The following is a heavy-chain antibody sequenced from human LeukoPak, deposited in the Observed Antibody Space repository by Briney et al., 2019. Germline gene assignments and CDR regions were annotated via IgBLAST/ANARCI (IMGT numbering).Heavy chain of an antibody. J-gene: IGHJ3*02. CDR1: GFTFSSYG. CDR2: IWYDGSNK. Sequence: PGRSLRLSCAASGFTFSSYGMHWVRQAPGKGLEWVAVIWYDGSNKYYADSVKGRFTISRDNSKNTLYLQMNSLRAEDTAVYYCAKSEAVAGPDVAFDIWGQGTMVTVSS. V-gene: IGHV3-33*06. D-gene: IGHD6-19*01. CDR3: AKSEAVAGPDVAFDI.